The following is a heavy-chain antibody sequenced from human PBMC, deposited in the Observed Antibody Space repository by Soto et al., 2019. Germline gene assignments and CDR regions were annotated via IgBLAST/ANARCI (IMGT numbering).Heavy chain of an antibody. CDR2: INSDGSTA. Sequence: EEQVVESGGGLVQPGGSLRLSCAASGFIFNNYWMHWVGQAPGKGLVWISRINSDGSTADYADSVRGRITISRDNTKNIVYLQMNSLRVEDTAVYYCARAKAPVTSALDPWGQGTMGTVSA. CDR3: ARAKAPVTSALDP. J-gene: IGHJ5*02. D-gene: IGHD4-17*01. V-gene: IGHV3-74*01. CDR1: GFIFNNYW.